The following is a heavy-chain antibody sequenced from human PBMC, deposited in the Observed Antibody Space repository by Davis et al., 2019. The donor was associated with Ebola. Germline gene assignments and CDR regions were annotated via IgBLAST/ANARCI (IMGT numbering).Heavy chain of an antibody. Sequence: SETLSLTCTVSSGSISSYYWSRIRQPPGKGLEWIGYINYSGNTKYNPSLKSRVSISVDTSKNQFSLKLSSVTAADTAVYYCARGGIAAAGMGFDPWGQGTLVTVSS. CDR2: INYSGNT. D-gene: IGHD6-13*01. CDR3: ARGGIAAAGMGFDP. J-gene: IGHJ5*02. CDR1: SGSISSYY. V-gene: IGHV4-59*12.